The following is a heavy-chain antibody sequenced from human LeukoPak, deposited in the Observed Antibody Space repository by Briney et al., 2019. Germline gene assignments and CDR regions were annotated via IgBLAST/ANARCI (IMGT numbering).Heavy chain of an antibody. CDR1: GYSISSGYY. J-gene: IGHJ3*02. V-gene: IGHV4-38-2*01. D-gene: IGHD2-2*01. CDR3: ARHRSGVVVPAADDAFDI. CDR2: IYHSGST. Sequence: SETLSLTCAVSGYSISSGYYWGWIRQPPGKGLEWIGSIYHSGSTYYNPSLKSRVTISVDTTKNQFSLKLSSVTAADTAVYYCARHRSGVVVPAADDAFDIWGQGTMVTVSS.